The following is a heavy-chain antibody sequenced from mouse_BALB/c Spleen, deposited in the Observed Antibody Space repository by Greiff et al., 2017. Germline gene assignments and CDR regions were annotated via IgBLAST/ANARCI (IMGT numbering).Heavy chain of an antibody. Sequence: EVQRVESGGGLVKPGGSLKLSCAASGFTFSDYYMYWVRQTPEKRLEWVATISDGGSYTYYPDSVKGRFTISRDNAKNNLYLQMSSLKSEDTAMYYCARGWYGKGDYWGQGTLVTVSA. CDR2: ISDGGSYT. D-gene: IGHD2-10*02. CDR1: GFTFSDYY. V-gene: IGHV5-4*02. J-gene: IGHJ3*01. CDR3: ARGWYGKGDY.